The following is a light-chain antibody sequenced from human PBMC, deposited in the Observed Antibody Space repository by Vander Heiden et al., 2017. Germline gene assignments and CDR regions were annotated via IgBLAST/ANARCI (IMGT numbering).Light chain of an antibody. CDR1: QSISNN. Sequence: EIVMTQSPATLSVSPGERVTLSCRASQSISNNLAWYQHKPGQAPDLLIYGASTRPPGISARFSGSGFGTEFTLTISSRQSEDIGVYYCQQYNNWPPITFGQGTRMDIK. CDR2: GAS. CDR3: QQYNNWPPIT. J-gene: IGKJ5*01. V-gene: IGKV3-15*01.